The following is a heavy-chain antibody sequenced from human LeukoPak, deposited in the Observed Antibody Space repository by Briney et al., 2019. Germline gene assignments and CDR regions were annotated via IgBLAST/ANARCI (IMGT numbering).Heavy chain of an antibody. CDR3: ARVIISYYHMDV. Sequence: GGSLRLSCAASGFTFSTYSMSWVRQAPGKGLEWVSSISGRSYIDYADSVRGRFTISRDNAKNSLYLQMNCLRAEDTAVYYCARVIISYYHMDVWGKGTTVTVSS. CDR2: ISGRSYI. J-gene: IGHJ6*03. CDR1: GFTFSTYS. V-gene: IGHV3-21*01.